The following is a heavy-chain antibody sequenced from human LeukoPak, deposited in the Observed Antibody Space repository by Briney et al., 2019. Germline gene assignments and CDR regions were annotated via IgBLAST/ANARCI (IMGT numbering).Heavy chain of an antibody. D-gene: IGHD3-22*01. CDR2: INHSGST. Sequence: SETLSLTCAVYGGSFSGYYWSWIRQPPGKGLEWIGEINHSGSTNYNPSLKSRVTISVDTSKSQFSLKLSSVTAADTAVYYSARAEDSSGRVGFDYWGQGTLVTVSS. J-gene: IGHJ4*02. V-gene: IGHV4-34*01. CDR1: GGSFSGYY. CDR3: ARAEDSSGRVGFDY.